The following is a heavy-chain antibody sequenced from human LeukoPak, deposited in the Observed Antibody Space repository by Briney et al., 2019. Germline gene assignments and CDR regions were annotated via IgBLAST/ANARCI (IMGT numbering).Heavy chain of an antibody. CDR1: GYSISSGYY. J-gene: IGHJ3*02. CDR2: IYHSGST. CDR3: ARHQWVPAFDI. V-gene: IGHV4-38-2*02. Sequence: PSETLSLTCTVSGYSISSGYYWGWIRQPPGKGLEWIGSIYHSGSTYYNPSLKSRVTISVDTSKNQFSLKLSSVTAADTAVYYCARHQWVPAFDIWGQGTMVTVSS. D-gene: IGHD1-26*01.